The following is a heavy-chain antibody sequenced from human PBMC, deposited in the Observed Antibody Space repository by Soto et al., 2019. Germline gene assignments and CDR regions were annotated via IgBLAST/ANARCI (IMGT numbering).Heavy chain of an antibody. CDR1: GYTFTSYY. J-gene: IGHJ3*02. CDR2: INPSGGST. D-gene: IGHD6-19*01. V-gene: IGHV1-46*01. Sequence: ASVKVSCKASGYTFTSYYMHWVRQAPGQGLEWMGIINPSGGSTSYAQKFQGRVTMTRDTSTSTVYMELSSLRSEGTAVYYCAGRGAVAGLSGAFDIWGQGTMVTVSS. CDR3: AGRGAVAGLSGAFDI.